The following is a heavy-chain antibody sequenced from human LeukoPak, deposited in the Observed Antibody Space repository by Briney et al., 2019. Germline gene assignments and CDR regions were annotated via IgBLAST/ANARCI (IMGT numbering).Heavy chain of an antibody. V-gene: IGHV3-20*04. Sequence: PGGSLRLSCAASGFTLDDYGMSWVRHAPGKGVEWVSGINWNGGSTVYADSVKGRFTIYRDNANHSLYLQMNSLRAEDTALYYCARDGGQWLVPSDYWGQGTLVTVSS. D-gene: IGHD6-19*01. CDR1: GFTLDDYG. CDR3: ARDGGQWLVPSDY. CDR2: INWNGGST. J-gene: IGHJ4*02.